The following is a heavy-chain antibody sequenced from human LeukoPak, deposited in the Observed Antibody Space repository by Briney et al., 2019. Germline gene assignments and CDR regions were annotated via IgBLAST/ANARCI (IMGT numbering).Heavy chain of an antibody. D-gene: IGHD3-3*01. J-gene: IGHJ6*04. CDR2: IYPGDSDT. CDR3: ARRSRRYDFWSGYVDV. Sequence: GESLKISCKGSGYSFTSYWIGWVRQMPGKGLEWMGIIYPGDSDTRYSPSFQGQVTISADKSISTAYLQWSSPKASDTAMYYCARRSRRYDFWSGYVDVWGKGTTVTVSS. CDR1: GYSFTSYW. V-gene: IGHV5-51*01.